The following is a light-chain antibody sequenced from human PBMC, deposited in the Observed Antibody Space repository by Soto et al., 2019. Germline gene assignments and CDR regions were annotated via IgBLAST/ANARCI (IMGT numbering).Light chain of an antibody. CDR3: SSYTTSDTWV. J-gene: IGLJ3*02. CDR1: SSDIGAYNH. CDR2: EVT. V-gene: IGLV2-14*01. Sequence: AVVTQPASVSGSPGQSITISCTGTSSDIGAYNHVSWYQQYPGKAPTLMIYEVTNRPSGVSSRFSGSKSGNTASLTISGLQAEDEGDYYCSSYTTSDTWVFGGGAKLTVL.